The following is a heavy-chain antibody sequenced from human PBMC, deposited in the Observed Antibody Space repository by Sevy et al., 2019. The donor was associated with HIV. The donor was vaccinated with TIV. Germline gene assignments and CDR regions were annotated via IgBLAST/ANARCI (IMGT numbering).Heavy chain of an antibody. J-gene: IGHJ5*02. CDR1: GFTFADYA. V-gene: IGHV3-23*01. CDR3: TKKSYGSGSYTWFDP. D-gene: IGHD3-10*01. CDR2: ISGSGSSS. Sequence: GGSLRLSCVGSGFTFADYAMTWVRQAPGKGPEWVSRISGSGSSSKNADSVKGRFTISRDNSKNTLYLQMNSLRAEDTAVYFCTKKSYGSGSYTWFDPWGQGTLVTVSS.